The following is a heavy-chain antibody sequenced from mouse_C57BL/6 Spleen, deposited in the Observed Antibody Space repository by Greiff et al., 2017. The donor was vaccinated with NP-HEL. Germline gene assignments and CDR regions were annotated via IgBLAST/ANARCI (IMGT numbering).Heavy chain of an antibody. CDR3: ARSGGYSTWYFDV. D-gene: IGHD2-5*01. J-gene: IGHJ1*03. CDR1: GYAFTNYL. V-gene: IGHV1-54*01. Sequence: QVQLQQSGAELVRPGTSVKVSCKASGYAFTNYLIEWVKQRPGQGLEWIGVINPGSGGTNYNEKFKGKATLTADKSSSTAYMQLSSLTSEDSAVYFCARSGGYSTWYFDVWGTGTTVTVSS. CDR2: INPGSGGT.